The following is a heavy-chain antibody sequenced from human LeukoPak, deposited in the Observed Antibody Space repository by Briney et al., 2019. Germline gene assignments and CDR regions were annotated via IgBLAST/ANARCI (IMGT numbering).Heavy chain of an antibody. Sequence: PGGSLRLSCAASGFTVSSNYMSWVRQAPGKGLEWVSVIYNGGTTYYADSVKGRFTISRHNSKNTLYLQMSSLRAEDTAVYYCARAPTGGYGSGLDYWGQGTLVTVSS. D-gene: IGHD3-10*01. CDR3: ARAPTGGYGSGLDY. V-gene: IGHV3-53*01. CDR2: IYNGGTT. CDR1: GFTVSSNY. J-gene: IGHJ4*02.